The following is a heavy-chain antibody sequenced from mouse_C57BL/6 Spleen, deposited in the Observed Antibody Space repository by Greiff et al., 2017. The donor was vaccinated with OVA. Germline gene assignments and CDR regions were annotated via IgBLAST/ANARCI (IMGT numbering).Heavy chain of an antibody. D-gene: IGHD2-1*01. CDR2: IYPGSGST. Sequence: QVQLQQSGAELVKPGASVKMSCKASGYTFTSYWITWVKQRPGQGLEWIGDIYPGSGSTNYNEKFKSKATLTVDTSSSTAYMQLSSLTSEDSAVYYGASLYYGNWRAWFAYWGKGTLVTVSA. V-gene: IGHV1-55*01. J-gene: IGHJ3*01. CDR3: ASLYYGNWRAWFAY. CDR1: GYTFTSYW.